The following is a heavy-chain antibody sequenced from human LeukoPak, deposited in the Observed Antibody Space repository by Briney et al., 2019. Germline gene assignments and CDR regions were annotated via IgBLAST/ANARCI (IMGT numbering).Heavy chain of an antibody. CDR2: ISDNIRST. CDR1: GFTFSSYN. CDR3: ARESEESSDY. V-gene: IGHV3-21*01. J-gene: IGHJ4*02. D-gene: IGHD3-10*01. Sequence: PGGSLRLSCAASGFTFSSYNMNWVRQAPGKGLEWVSSISDNIRSTFYADSVRGRFTISRDNARNSLYLQMNSLRAEDSAVYYCARESEESSDYWGQGTLVTVSS.